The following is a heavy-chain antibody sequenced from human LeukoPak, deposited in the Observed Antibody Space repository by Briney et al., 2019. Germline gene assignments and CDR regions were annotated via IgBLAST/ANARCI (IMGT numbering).Heavy chain of an antibody. V-gene: IGHV1-8*01. D-gene: IGHD3-22*01. CDR3: ARGDSYYYDSSGYAGGY. CDR2: MNPNSGNT. J-gene: IGHJ4*02. Sequence: GASVKVSCKASGYTFTGYDINWVRQATGQGLEWMGWMNPNSGNTGYAQKFQGRVTMTRNTSISTAYMELSSLRSEDTAVYYCARGDSYYYDSSGYAGGYWGQGTLVTVSS. CDR1: GYTFTGYD.